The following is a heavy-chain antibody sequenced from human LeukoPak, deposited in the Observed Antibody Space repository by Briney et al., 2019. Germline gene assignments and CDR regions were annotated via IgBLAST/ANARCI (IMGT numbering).Heavy chain of an antibody. J-gene: IGHJ4*02. Sequence: GGSLRLSCAASGFTFDDYAMHWVRQAPGKGLEWVSGISWNSGSIGYADSVKGRFTISRDNAKNSLYLQMNSLRAEDMALYYCAKADYYDSSGSIDYWGQGTLVTVSS. CDR3: AKADYYDSSGSIDY. D-gene: IGHD3-22*01. CDR2: ISWNSGSI. V-gene: IGHV3-9*03. CDR1: GFTFDDYA.